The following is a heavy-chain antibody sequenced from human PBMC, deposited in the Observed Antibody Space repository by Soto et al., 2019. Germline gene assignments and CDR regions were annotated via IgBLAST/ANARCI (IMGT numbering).Heavy chain of an antibody. CDR2: GST. CDR3: ARVSTSASGSYYTLDY. CDR1: GDSISSHY. Sequence: SETLSLTCTVSGDSISSHYWSWIRQPPGKGLEWIGFGSTKYNPSLKSRIRISVDTSKNQFSLNLTSATAADTAVYYCARVSTSASGSYYTLDYWGQGTLVTVSS. D-gene: IGHD3-10*01. J-gene: IGHJ4*02. V-gene: IGHV4-59*11.